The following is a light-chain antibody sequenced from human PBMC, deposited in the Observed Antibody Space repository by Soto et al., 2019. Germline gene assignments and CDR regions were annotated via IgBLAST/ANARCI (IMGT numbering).Light chain of an antibody. V-gene: IGKV3-15*01. CDR2: DAS. CDR1: QSINGN. CDR3: QQYGSSGT. Sequence: EIVMTQSPATLSVSPGERATLSCRASQSINGNLAWYQRKPGQAPRLLISDASTGASGIPPRFSGSGSGTDFTLTISRPEPEDFAVYYCQQYGSSGTFGQGTKVDIK. J-gene: IGKJ1*01.